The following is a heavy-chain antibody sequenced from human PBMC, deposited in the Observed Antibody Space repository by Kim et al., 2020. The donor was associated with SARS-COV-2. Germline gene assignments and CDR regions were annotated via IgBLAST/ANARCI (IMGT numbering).Heavy chain of an antibody. V-gene: IGHV3-33*01. CDR2: IWYDGSNK. CDR1: GFTFSSYG. CDR3: ARQGGYSNSWYLKDY. J-gene: IGHJ4*02. Sequence: GGSLRLSCAASGFTFSSYGMHWVRQAPGKGLEWVAIIWYDGSNKYYADSVKGRFTISRDNSKNTLYLQMNSLRAEDTAVYYCARQGGYSNSWYLKDYWGQGTLGTVSS. D-gene: IGHD6-13*01.